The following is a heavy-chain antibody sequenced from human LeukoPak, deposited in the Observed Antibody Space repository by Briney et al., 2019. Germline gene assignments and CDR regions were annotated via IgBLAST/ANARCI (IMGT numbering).Heavy chain of an antibody. J-gene: IGHJ4*02. CDR1: GGSISSTGHY. D-gene: IGHD4-17*01. Sequence: SETLSLTCSVSGGSISSTGHYWGWIRQSPEKGLDWIGSIYSNGNTYYNPPVKSRVTMSVDTSKNQFSLKLTSMTAAETAVYCARSATVTTGYFDYWGQGALVTVSS. CDR3: RSATVTTGYFDY. CDR2: IYSNGNT. V-gene: IGHV4-39*07.